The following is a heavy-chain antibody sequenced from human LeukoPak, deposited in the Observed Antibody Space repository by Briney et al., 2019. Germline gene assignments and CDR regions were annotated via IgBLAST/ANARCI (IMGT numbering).Heavy chain of an antibody. J-gene: IGHJ4*02. CDR3: ASDRTPYCGGDCYFDY. V-gene: IGHV3-7*01. D-gene: IGHD2-21*02. CDR1: GFTFSSYW. Sequence: GGSLRLSCAASGFTFSSYWMSWVRQAPGKGLEWVANIKQDGSEKYYVDSVKGRFTISRDNAKNSLYLQMNSLRAEDTAVYYRASDRTPYCGGDCYFDYWGQGTLVTVSS. CDR2: IKQDGSEK.